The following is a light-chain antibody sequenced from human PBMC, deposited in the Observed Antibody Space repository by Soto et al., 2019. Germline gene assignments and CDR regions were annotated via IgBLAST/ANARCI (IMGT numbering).Light chain of an antibody. J-gene: IGLJ2*01. V-gene: IGLV1-44*01. Sequence: KSSNGGSNTVNWYQQVPGTAPKHLIYSNNQRPSGVPDRSSGSKSGTSASLAISGLPSEDEAAYHCAAWDDSLNGPVFGGGAKLTVL. CDR1: SSNGGSNT. CDR3: AAWDDSLNGPV. CDR2: SNN.